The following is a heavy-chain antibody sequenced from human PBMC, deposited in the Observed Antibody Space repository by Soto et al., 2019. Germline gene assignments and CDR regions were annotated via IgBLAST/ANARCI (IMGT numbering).Heavy chain of an antibody. V-gene: IGHV1-69*01. J-gene: IGHJ4*02. D-gene: IGHD1-26*01. CDR2: IIPIFGTA. Sequence: QVQLVQSGAEVKKPGSSVKVSCKASGGTFSSYAISWVRQAPGQGLEWMGGIIPIFGTANYAQKFQGRVTITADESTSTAYMAVSRLSAEDTDVYYCAMLYSASSQGYFDYWGQGTLVTVS. CDR1: GGTFSSYA. CDR3: AMLYSASSQGYFDY.